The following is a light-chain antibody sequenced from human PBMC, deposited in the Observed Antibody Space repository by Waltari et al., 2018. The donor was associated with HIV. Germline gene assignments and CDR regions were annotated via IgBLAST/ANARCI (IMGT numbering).Light chain of an antibody. CDR1: QSLINY. J-gene: IGKJ5*01. CDR2: DAS. CDR3: QQRRSWPIT. Sequence: PGERATLSCRASQSLINYLAWYQQKPGQAPRLLIYDASNRATGIPARFSGSGSGTDFTLTISSLEPEDFAVYYCQQRRSWPITFGQGTRLEIK. V-gene: IGKV3-11*01.